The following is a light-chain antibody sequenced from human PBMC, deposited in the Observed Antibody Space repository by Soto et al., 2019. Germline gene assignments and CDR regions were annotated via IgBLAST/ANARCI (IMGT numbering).Light chain of an antibody. CDR1: SSNIGSNY. V-gene: IGLV1-47*01. Sequence: QSVLTQPPSASGTPGQRVTISCSGSSSNIGSNYVYWYQQLPGTAPKLLIYKNNQRPSGVPDRFSGSKSGTSASLAISGLRSEDEADYYCAAWDDRLSGYVFGTGTSSPS. CDR2: KNN. J-gene: IGLJ1*01. CDR3: AAWDDRLSGYV.